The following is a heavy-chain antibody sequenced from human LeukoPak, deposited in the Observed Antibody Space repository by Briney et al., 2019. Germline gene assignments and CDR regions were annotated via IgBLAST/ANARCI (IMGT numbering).Heavy chain of an antibody. CDR1: GFSVSTSRVA. CDR3: AHRRCGGDCYSVGFNF. D-gene: IGHD2-21*02. J-gene: IGHJ4*02. CDR2: IYWDDDK. Sequence: SAPTLVKHTQALTLTCTVSGFSVSTSRVAVGWIRQPPGKALEWLALIYWDDDKRYSPSLSSRLTITKDTSKNRVVLTMTNMDSVAAAAYYCAHRRCGGDCYSVGFNFWGEGTLLTVPS. V-gene: IGHV2-5*02.